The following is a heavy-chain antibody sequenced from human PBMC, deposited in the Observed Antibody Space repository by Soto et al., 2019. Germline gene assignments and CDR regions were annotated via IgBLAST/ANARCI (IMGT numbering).Heavy chain of an antibody. CDR1: GGTFSSYA. V-gene: IGHV1-69*13. CDR2: TIPIFDTP. CDR3: AKDREDGSGTKYNWFDS. Sequence: SVNVSCKASGGTFSSYAISWLRQAPGQGLEWMGGTIPIFDTPHYAEKFRDRLTITADATSTAYMELTSLSSEDTATYYCAKDREDGSGTKYNWFDSWGQGTLVTVSS. J-gene: IGHJ5*01. D-gene: IGHD3-10*01.